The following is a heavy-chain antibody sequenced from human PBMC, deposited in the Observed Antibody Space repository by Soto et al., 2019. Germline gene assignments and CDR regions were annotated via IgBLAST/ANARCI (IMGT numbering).Heavy chain of an antibody. J-gene: IGHJ4*02. CDR2: IIPILGIA. Sequence: QVQLVQSGAEVKKPGSSVKVSCKASGGTFSSYTISWVRQAPGQGLEWMGRIIPILGIANYAQKFQGRVTITADKSTSTAYMELSSLRSEDTAVYYCAREPTYYYDSSGEALDYWGQGTLVTVSS. V-gene: IGHV1-69*08. CDR1: GGTFSSYT. CDR3: AREPTYYYDSSGEALDY. D-gene: IGHD3-22*01.